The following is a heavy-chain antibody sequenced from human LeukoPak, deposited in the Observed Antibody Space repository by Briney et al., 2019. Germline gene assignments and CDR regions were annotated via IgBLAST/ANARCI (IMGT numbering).Heavy chain of an antibody. J-gene: IGHJ4*02. D-gene: IGHD3-16*01. CDR1: EFTFSSYG. CDR2: IRYDGRNK. CDR3: ARDPLSYVQGYYFDY. Sequence: PGGSLRLSCAASEFTFSSYGIHWVRQAPGKGLEWVAFIRYDGRNKYYADSVKGRFTISRDNSKNTLYLQMNSLRAEDTAVYYCARDPLSYVQGYYFDYWGQGTLVTVSS. V-gene: IGHV3-30*02.